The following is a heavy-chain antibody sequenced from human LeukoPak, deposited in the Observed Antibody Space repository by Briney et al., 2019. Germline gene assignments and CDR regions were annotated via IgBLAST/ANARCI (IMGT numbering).Heavy chain of an antibody. J-gene: IGHJ3*02. CDR3: ARDLGPWEYTAMVRENAFDI. CDR2: IIPIFGTA. D-gene: IGHD5-18*01. V-gene: IGHV1-69*13. CDR1: GGTFSSYA. Sequence: ASVKVSCKASGGTFSSYAISWVRQAPGQGLEWMGGIIPIFGTANYAQKFQGRVTITADESTSTAYMELRSLRSDDTAVYYCARDLGPWEYTAMVRENAFDIWGQGTMVTVSS.